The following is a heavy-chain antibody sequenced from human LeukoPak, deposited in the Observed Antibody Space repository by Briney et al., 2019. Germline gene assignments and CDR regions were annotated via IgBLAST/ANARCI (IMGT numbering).Heavy chain of an antibody. CDR2: INRRGST. CDR1: GGSFRGYY. Sequence: SSETLSLTCAVYGGSFRGYYWGWLREPPGKGVEWVGEINRRGSTNYNPSLKSRVTISVDTSKNQFSLKLSSVTAADTAVYYCARGPRAKGAAAGNREKSCYYYYGMDVWGQGTTVTVSS. J-gene: IGHJ6*02. CDR3: ARGPRAKGAAAGNREKSCYYYYGMDV. D-gene: IGHD6-13*01. V-gene: IGHV4-34*01.